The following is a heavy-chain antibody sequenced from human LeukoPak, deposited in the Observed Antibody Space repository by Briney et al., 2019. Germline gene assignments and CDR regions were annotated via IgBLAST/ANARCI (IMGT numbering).Heavy chain of an antibody. J-gene: IGHJ4*02. CDR2: IYPGDSDT. CDR3: ARRDSSGYFIWD. D-gene: IGHD3-22*01. V-gene: IGHV5-51*01. CDR1: GYSFTTYW. Sequence: GESLKISCKASGYSFTTYWNGWVRQMPGKGLEWMGIIYPGDSDTSYSPSFQGQVTISADKSISTAYLQWSSLKASDTAMYYCARRDSSGYFIWDWGQGTLVTVSS.